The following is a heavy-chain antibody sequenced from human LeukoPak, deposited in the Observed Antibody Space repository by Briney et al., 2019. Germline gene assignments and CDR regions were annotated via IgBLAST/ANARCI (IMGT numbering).Heavy chain of an antibody. D-gene: IGHD5-18*01. CDR2: IRDIGISS. CDR3: AKAARGYSYGYSLLYYYYYMDV. J-gene: IGHJ6*03. CDR1: GFTFSSYA. Sequence: PGGSLRLSCAASGFTFSSYAMSWVRQAPGKGLEWVSDIRDIGISSNYADSVKGRFTISRDNSKNTVNLQMNSLRVEDTAVYYCAKAARGYSYGYSLLYYYYYMDVWGKGTTVTVSS. V-gene: IGHV3-23*01.